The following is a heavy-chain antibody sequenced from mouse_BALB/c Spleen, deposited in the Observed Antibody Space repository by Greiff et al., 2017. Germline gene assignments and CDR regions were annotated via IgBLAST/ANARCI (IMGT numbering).Heavy chain of an antibody. CDR1: GFTFSSFG. V-gene: IGHV5-17*02. CDR3: ARGVRGFDY. Sequence: EVKLMESGGGLVQPGGSRKLSCAASGFTFSSFGMHWVRQAPEKGLEWVAYISSGSSTIYYADTVKGRFTISRDNPKNTLFLQMTSLRSEDTAMYYCARGVRGFDYWGQGTTLTVSS. CDR2: ISSGSSTI. D-gene: IGHD2-14*01. J-gene: IGHJ2*01.